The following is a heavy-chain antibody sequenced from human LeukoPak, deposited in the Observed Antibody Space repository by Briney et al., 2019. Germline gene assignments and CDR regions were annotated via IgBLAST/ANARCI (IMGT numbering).Heavy chain of an antibody. CDR3: AKWDSSGTYWDP. CDR2: LSGRAGTA. CDR1: GFTFSSYD. V-gene: IGHV3-23*01. J-gene: IGHJ5*02. Sequence: GGTLRLSCAASGFTFSSYDMSWVRQAPGKGLEWVSTLSGRAGTAYYADSVRGRFTISRDNSKNTVYLQMSSLRAEDTAVYYCAKWDSSGTYWDPWGQGTLVTVS. D-gene: IGHD3-22*01.